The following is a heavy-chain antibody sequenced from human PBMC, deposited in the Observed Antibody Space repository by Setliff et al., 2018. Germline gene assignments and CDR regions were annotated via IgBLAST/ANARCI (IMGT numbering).Heavy chain of an antibody. CDR3: ARSPAVLGIVYLDP. V-gene: IGHV1-69*05. D-gene: IGHD2-15*01. CDR2: TIPMFGTT. Sequence: SVKVSCKASGGTFSSYGISWVRQAPGQGLEWMGGTIPMFGTTNYARKFQGRVTTITDESTSTAYMELDSLRSEDTAVYYCARSPAVLGIVYLDPWGQGTLVTVSS. CDR1: GGTFSSYG. J-gene: IGHJ5*02.